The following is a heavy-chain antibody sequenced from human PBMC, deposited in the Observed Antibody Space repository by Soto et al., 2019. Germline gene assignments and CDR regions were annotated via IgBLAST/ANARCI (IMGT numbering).Heavy chain of an antibody. CDR3: AKEVVYYDFWSGYYF. Sequence: GGSLRLSFAASGFTFSSYAMSWVRQAPGKGLEWVSAISGSGGSTYYADSVKGRFTISRDNSKNTLYLQMNSLRAEDTAVYYCAKEVVYYDFWSGYYFWGQGTLVTVSS. V-gene: IGHV3-23*01. CDR2: ISGSGGST. J-gene: IGHJ4*02. D-gene: IGHD3-3*01. CDR1: GFTFSSYA.